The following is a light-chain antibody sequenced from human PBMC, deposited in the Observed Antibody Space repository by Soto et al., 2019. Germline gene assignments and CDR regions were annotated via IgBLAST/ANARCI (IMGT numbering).Light chain of an antibody. V-gene: IGLV2-11*01. CDR2: DVS. CDR3: CSYAGTYIYVI. Sequence: QSVLTQPRSVSGSPGQSVTISCTGSSSDVGGYNYVSWYQHHPGKAPKLMIYDVSKRPSGVPDRFSGSKSGNTASLTISGLQADDEADYYCCSYAGTYIYVIFGGGTKVTVL. CDR1: SSDVGGYNY. J-gene: IGLJ2*01.